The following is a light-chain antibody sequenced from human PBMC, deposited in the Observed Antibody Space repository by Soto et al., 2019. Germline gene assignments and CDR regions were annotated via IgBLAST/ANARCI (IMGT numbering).Light chain of an antibody. V-gene: IGKV3-11*01. Sequence: EIVLTQSPATLSLSPGERATLSCRASQSVSSYLAWYQHKPGQAPRLLIYYASIRATGIPARFSGSGSGTDFTLTISSLEPEDFAVYYCQQRSNWPFTFGQGTRLEIK. CDR3: QQRSNWPFT. CDR1: QSVSSY. CDR2: YAS. J-gene: IGKJ5*01.